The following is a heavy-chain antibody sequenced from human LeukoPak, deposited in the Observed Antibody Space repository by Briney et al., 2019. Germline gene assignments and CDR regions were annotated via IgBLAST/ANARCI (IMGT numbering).Heavy chain of an antibody. CDR2: INPNSGGT. Sequence: ASVKVSCKASGYTFTGYYMHWVRQAPGQGLEWMGWINPNSGGTNYAQKFQGRVTMTRDTSISTAYMELSRLRSDDTAVYYCARGVVVPAAIRQDYYMDVWGKGTTVTVSS. CDR1: GYTFTGYY. D-gene: IGHD2-2*02. CDR3: ARGVVVPAAIRQDYYMDV. J-gene: IGHJ6*03. V-gene: IGHV1-2*02.